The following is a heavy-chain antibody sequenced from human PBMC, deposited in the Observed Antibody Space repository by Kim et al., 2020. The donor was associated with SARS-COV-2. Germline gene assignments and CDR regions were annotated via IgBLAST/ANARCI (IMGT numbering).Heavy chain of an antibody. V-gene: IGHV1-18*03. CDR1: GYTFTTYA. J-gene: IGHJ3*02. Sequence: ASVKVSCKASGYTFTTYAISWVRQAPGQGLEWMGWISTSNGHTNYAHNLQGRVTMTTDTSTATVYMELRSLRSDDMAMFYCARFCGGHCYEAFDIWGQGTMVTVSS. D-gene: IGHD2-21*02. CDR2: ISTSNGHT. CDR3: ARFCGGHCYEAFDI.